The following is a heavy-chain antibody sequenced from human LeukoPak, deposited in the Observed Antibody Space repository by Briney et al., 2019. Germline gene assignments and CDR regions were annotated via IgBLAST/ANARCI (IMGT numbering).Heavy chain of an antibody. CDR2: ISSSSSTI. V-gene: IGHV3-48*01. CDR3: ARAEGIVDC. D-gene: IGHD2-15*01. J-gene: IGHJ4*02. CDR1: GFTFSSYS. Sequence: GGSLRLSCAASGFTFSSYSMNWVRQAPGKGLEWVSYISSSSSTIYYADSVKGRFTISRDNAKNSLYLQMNSLRAEDTAVYYCARAEGIVDCWGQGTLVTVSS.